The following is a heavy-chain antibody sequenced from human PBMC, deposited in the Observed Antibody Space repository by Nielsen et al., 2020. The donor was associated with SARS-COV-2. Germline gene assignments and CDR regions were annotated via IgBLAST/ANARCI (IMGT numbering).Heavy chain of an antibody. CDR2: INTNTGNP. CDR3: ARDFHYYDSSGRAYYYYYYMDV. V-gene: IGHV7-4-1*02. J-gene: IGHJ6*03. CDR1: GYTFNRYA. Sequence: ASVKVSCKASGYTFNRYAMNWVRQAPGQGLEWMGWINTNTGNPTYAQGFTGRFVFSLDTSVSTAYLQISSLKAEDTAVYYCARDFHYYDSSGRAYYYYYYMDVWGKGTTVTVSS. D-gene: IGHD3-22*01.